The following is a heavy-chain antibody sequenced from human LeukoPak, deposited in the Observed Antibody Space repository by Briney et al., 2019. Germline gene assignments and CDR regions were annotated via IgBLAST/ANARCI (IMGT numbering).Heavy chain of an antibody. CDR1: GFTVSSNY. Sequence: PGGSLRLSCAASGFTVSSNYMSWVRQAPGKGLEWVSVIYSGGSTYYADSVKGRFTISRDNAKNSLYLQMNSLRAEDTAVYYCARDSIAAAGPCWDWGQGTLVTVSS. J-gene: IGHJ4*02. V-gene: IGHV3-53*01. CDR2: IYSGGST. CDR3: ARDSIAAAGPCWD. D-gene: IGHD6-13*01.